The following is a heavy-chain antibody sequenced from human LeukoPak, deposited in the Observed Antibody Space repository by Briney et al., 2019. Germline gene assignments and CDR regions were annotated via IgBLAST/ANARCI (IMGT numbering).Heavy chain of an antibody. CDR3: ARYYGSGSYPTYYFVY. Sequence: GGSLRLSCAASGFTFSSYAMSWVRQAPGKGLDWVSAISGSGGSTYYADSVKGRFTISRDNSKNTLYLQMNRLRAEDTAVYYCARYYGSGSYPTYYFVYWGQGTLVTVSS. CDR2: ISGSGGST. J-gene: IGHJ4*02. D-gene: IGHD3-10*01. CDR1: GFTFSSYA. V-gene: IGHV3-23*01.